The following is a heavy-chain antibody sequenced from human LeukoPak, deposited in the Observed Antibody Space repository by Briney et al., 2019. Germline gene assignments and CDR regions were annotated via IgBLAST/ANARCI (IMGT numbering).Heavy chain of an antibody. CDR1: GLTFSSYN. Sequence: GGSLRLSCAASGLTFSSYNMNWVRQAPGKGLEWVSFISSSSNYIYYADSVKGRFTISRDNAKNSLFLQMNSLRAEDTAVYYCARGTPTTRDFDYWGQGTLVTVSS. J-gene: IGHJ4*02. CDR3: ARGTPTTRDFDY. CDR2: ISSSSNYI. D-gene: IGHD4-11*01. V-gene: IGHV3-21*01.